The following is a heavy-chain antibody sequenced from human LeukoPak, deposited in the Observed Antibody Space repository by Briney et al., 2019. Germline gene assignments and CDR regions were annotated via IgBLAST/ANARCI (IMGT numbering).Heavy chain of an antibody. CDR2: IYYSGST. Sequence: PSETLSLTCTVSGGSISSYYWSWIRQPPGKGLEWIGYIYYSGSTNYNPSLKSRVTISVDTSKNQFSLKLSSVTAADTAVYYCARSGKRANYYDSSGYYYALDYWGQGTLVTVSS. D-gene: IGHD3-22*01. CDR1: GGSISSYY. V-gene: IGHV4-59*01. CDR3: ARSGKRANYYDSSGYYYALDY. J-gene: IGHJ4*02.